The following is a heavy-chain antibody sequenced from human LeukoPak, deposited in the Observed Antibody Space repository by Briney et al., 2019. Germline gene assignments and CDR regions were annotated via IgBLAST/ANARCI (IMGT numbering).Heavy chain of an antibody. CDR2: IYHSGSI. V-gene: IGHV4-38-2*01. J-gene: IGHJ4*02. CDR3: ATIPEGIAVAGTIDY. CDR1: GYPISSGYY. Sequence: SETLSLTCAVSGYPISSGYYWGWIRQPPGKGLEWIGSIYHSGSIYYNPSLKSRVTISVDTSKNQFSLKLSSVTAADTAVYYCATIPEGIAVAGTIDYWGQGTLVTVSS. D-gene: IGHD6-19*01.